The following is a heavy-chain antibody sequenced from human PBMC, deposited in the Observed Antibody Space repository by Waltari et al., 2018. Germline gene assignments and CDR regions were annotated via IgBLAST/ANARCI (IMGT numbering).Heavy chain of an antibody. Sequence: QVQLVESGGGVVQPGKSLRLSCAASEFTFSSYAMHWVRQAPGKGLEGVAVSYYNERNIYYVDSVKGRFTISRDNSKKMLYLQMNSLRAEDTAVYYCARDYCDRRNCHGMDVWGQGTTVTVSS. CDR2: SYYNERNI. CDR1: EFTFSSYA. D-gene: IGHD3-22*01. CDR3: ARDYCDRRNCHGMDV. J-gene: IGHJ6*02. V-gene: IGHV3-30*04.